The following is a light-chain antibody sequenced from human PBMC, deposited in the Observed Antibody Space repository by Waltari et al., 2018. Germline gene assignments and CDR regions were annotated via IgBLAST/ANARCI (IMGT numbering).Light chain of an antibody. V-gene: IGLV2-11*01. J-gene: IGLJ2*01. CDR2: DVN. CDR1: SSDVGGYNH. CDR3: CSYTGSYTYVV. Sequence: QSALTQPRSVSGSPGQSVTISCTGTSSDVGGYNHVSWYQQHPGKAPKLMIYDVNKRPSGVPDRFPGSKSGNTASLTISGLQAEDEADYSCCSYTGSYTYVVFGGGTKLTVL.